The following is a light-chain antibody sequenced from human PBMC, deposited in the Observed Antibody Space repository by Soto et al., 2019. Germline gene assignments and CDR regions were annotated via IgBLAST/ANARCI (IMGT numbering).Light chain of an antibody. CDR1: QSVSSK. Sequence: EIVMTQSPGTLSVSPGERATLSCRASQSVSSKVAWYQQKPGQAPRLLIYDPSTRATGVPARFSGSGSGTEFTLTIRSLQSEDFAVYYCQQYNYWPITFGQGTRLEVK. J-gene: IGKJ5*01. V-gene: IGKV3-15*01. CDR3: QQYNYWPIT. CDR2: DPS.